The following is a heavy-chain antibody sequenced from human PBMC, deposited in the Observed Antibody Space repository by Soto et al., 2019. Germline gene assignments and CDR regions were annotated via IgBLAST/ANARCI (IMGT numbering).Heavy chain of an antibody. J-gene: IGHJ5*01. V-gene: IGHV1-18*04. CDR3: ARDSTWLIINGNWFDS. CDR1: GYSFINYG. Sequence: QVQLVQSGAEVKKPGASVKVSCKFSGYSFINYGMTWVRQAPGQGLEWMGWISGSNGATNYAQRFQGRVTLTTDTSTNTAYMELRSLRLDDTAVYYCARDSTWLIINGNWFDSWGQGTRVTVSP. D-gene: IGHD5-12*01. CDR2: ISGSNGAT.